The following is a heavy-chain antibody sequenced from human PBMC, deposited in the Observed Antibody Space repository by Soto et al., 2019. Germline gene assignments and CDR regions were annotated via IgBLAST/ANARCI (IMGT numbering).Heavy chain of an antibody. D-gene: IGHD3-9*01. J-gene: IGHJ6*02. V-gene: IGHV1-69*13. CDR1: GGTFSSYS. Sequence: SVNGSCKASGGTFSSYSISWVRQAPGQGLEWMGGIIPIFGTANYAQKFQGRVTITADESTSTAYMELSSLRSEDTAVYYCARRGVNDILTGYYNGPYGTDVWGQGTTVTVSS. CDR2: IIPIFGTA. CDR3: ARRGVNDILTGYYNGPYGTDV.